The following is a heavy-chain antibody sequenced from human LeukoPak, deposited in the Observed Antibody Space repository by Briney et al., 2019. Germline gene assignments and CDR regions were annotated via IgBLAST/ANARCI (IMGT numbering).Heavy chain of an antibody. D-gene: IGHD6-13*01. Sequence: GGSLRLSCAASGFTFSSYNMNWVRQAPGQGLEWVSSITSGSSYIYYADSVKGRFTISRDNAKNSLYLQMNSLRAEDTAVYYCARASIAAAGTYFDYWGQGTLVTVSS. J-gene: IGHJ4*02. CDR2: ITSGSSYI. V-gene: IGHV3-21*01. CDR3: ARASIAAAGTYFDY. CDR1: GFTFSSYN.